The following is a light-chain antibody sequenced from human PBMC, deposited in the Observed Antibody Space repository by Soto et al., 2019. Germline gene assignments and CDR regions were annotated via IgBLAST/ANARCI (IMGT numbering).Light chain of an antibody. Sequence: AIRMTQSPSSLSASAGDRVTITCRASQGISSYLAWYQQKPGKAPNLLIYAASTLQTGVASRFSGSGSATDFTLTISSLQPEDSAAYYCLQDYNYPFTFGQGTKVDIK. J-gene: IGKJ2*01. CDR3: LQDYNYPFT. CDR2: AAS. V-gene: IGKV1-8*01. CDR1: QGISSY.